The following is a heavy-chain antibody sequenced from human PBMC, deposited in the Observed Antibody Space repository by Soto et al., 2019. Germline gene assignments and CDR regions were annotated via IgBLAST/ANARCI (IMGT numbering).Heavy chain of an antibody. D-gene: IGHD1-1*01. CDR1: GFTFSASA. J-gene: IGHJ6*02. Sequence: EVQLVESGGGLVQPGGSLKLSCAASGFTFSASAMHWVRQASGKGLEWVGRIRSKANSYATVYAASVKGRFTISRDDSKNTAFLQMNSLKTEDTAVYYCTRQPTGTTGDYYYGMDVWGQGTTVTVSS. CDR3: TRQPTGTTGDYYYGMDV. CDR2: IRSKANSYAT. V-gene: IGHV3-73*01.